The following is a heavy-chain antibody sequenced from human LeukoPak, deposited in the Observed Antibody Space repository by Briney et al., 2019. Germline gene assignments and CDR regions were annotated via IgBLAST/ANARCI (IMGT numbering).Heavy chain of an antibody. CDR1: GFTFRSYS. V-gene: IGHV3-21*01. D-gene: IGHD3-3*01. Sequence: GGSLRLSCVASGFTFRSYSMNWVRQAPGKGLEWVSSISSSSSYIYYADSVKGRFTISRDNAKNSLYLQMNSLRAEDTAVYYCARRSAGTWYYDFWSGYHADYYYGMDVWAQETTVTVAS. CDR2: ISSSSSYI. CDR3: ARRSAGTWYYDFWSGYHADYYYGMDV. J-gene: IGHJ6*02.